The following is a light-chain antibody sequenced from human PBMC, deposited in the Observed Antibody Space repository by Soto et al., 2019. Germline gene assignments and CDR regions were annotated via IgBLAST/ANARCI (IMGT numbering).Light chain of an antibody. CDR2: AAS. J-gene: IGKJ1*01. Sequence: DIQMTQSPSLSASVGDRVTITCRASQSISNYLNWYQQRPGKAPELLIYAASSLQSGVPPRFSGSGSGTDFTLTITSLQPEDFATYYCHQSYTTLWTFGQGTKVEIK. CDR3: HQSYTTLWT. V-gene: IGKV1-39*01. CDR1: QSISNY.